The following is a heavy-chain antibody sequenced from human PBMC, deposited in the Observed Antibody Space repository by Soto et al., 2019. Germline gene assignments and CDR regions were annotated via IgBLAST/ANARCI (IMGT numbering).Heavy chain of an antibody. V-gene: IGHV3-7*01. D-gene: IGHD4-4*01. Sequence: VQLVESGGGLVQPGGSLRLSCTASGFTFSDSWMTWVRQAPGKGLEWVARIKPDESEKKYADSVKGRFSISRDNAKNSMYLQMDSLGGEDTAVYYCVRGGSNYASWGQGTLVTVSS. CDR1: GFTFSDSW. J-gene: IGHJ5*02. CDR3: VRGGSNYAS. CDR2: IKPDESEK.